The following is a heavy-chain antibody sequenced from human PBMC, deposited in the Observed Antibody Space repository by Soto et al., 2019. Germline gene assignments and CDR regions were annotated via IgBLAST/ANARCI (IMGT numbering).Heavy chain of an antibody. Sequence: SETLSLTCTVSGGSISSSTHYWGWIRQPPGKGLEWIGSVYYNGSMYYNPSLKSRVTMSVDTSKNQFPLDLRSVTAADTAVYYCARRKGYDSTTYYFDYWGQGKLVTVSS. CDR2: VYYNGSM. D-gene: IGHD3-22*01. J-gene: IGHJ4*02. CDR1: GGSISSSTHY. V-gene: IGHV4-39*01. CDR3: ARRKGYDSTTYYFDY.